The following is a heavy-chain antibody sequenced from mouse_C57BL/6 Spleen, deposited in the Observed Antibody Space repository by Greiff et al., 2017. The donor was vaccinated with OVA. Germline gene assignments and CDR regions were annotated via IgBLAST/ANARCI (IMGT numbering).Heavy chain of an antibody. CDR1: GYAFSSYW. J-gene: IGHJ3*01. V-gene: IGHV1-80*01. D-gene: IGHD2-1*01. Sequence: QVQLQQSGAELVKPGASVKISCKASGYAFSSYWMNWVKQRPGKGLEWIGQIYPGDGDTNSNGKFKGKATLTADKSSSTAYMQLSSLTSEDSAVYFCARGGFYYGNHGGFAYWGQGTLVTVSA. CDR3: ARGGFYYGNHGGFAY. CDR2: IYPGDGDT.